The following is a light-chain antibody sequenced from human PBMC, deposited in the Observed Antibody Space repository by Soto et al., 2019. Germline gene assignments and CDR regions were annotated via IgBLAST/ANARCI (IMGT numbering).Light chain of an antibody. CDR3: CSYACSSTWV. Sequence: QSVLTQPASGSGSPGQSISISCTGTSSDVGSYNFVSWYQQYPGKAPKLIIHEATDRPSGISYRFSASKSGTTASLTISGLQAEDEADYCCCSYACSSTWVFGGGSQVTVL. CDR1: SSDVGSYNF. CDR2: EAT. J-gene: IGLJ3*02. V-gene: IGLV2-23*01.